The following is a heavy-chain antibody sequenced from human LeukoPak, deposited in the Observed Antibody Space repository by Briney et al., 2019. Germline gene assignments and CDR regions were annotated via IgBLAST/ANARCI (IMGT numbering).Heavy chain of an antibody. D-gene: IGHD3-22*01. CDR3: ARERVNYYDSSGYPWYNWFNP. Sequence: ASVKVSCKASGYAFTGYYKHGVRQAPGQGLEWMGWINPNSGGTNYAQTFQGRVTMTRDTSISTAYMELSRLRSDDTAVYYCARERVNYYDSSGYPWYNWFNPSGQGTPVTAYS. CDR1: GYAFTGYY. J-gene: IGHJ5*02. V-gene: IGHV1-2*02. CDR2: INPNSGGT.